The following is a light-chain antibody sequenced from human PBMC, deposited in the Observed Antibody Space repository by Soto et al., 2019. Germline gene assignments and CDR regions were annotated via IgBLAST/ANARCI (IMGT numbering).Light chain of an antibody. J-gene: IGLJ1*01. V-gene: IGLV2-14*01. CDR3: SSYTSSSSYV. CDR2: DVS. Sequence: QSALTQPASVSGSPGQSITISCTGTSRDVGGYNSVSWYQQYPGKAPKLMIHDVSNRPSGVSNRFSGSKSGNTASLTISGLQAEDEADYYCSSYTSSSSYVFGSGTKVTVL. CDR1: SRDVGGYNS.